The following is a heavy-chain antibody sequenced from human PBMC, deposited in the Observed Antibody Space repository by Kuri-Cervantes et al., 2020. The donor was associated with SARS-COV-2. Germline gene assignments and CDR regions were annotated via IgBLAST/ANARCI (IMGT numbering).Heavy chain of an antibody. V-gene: IGHV1-2*05. CDR1: GYTFTGYY. CDR2: INPNSGGT. D-gene: IGHD2-15*01. Sequence: ASVKVSCKASGYTFTGYYMHWVRQAPGQGLEWMGRINPNSGGTNYAQKFQGRVTMTRDTSISTAYMELSRLRSDDTVVYYCARASNIVCARGGSCYYYYGMNVWGRGTTVTVSS. CDR3: ARASNIVCARGGSCYYYYGMNV. J-gene: IGHJ6*02.